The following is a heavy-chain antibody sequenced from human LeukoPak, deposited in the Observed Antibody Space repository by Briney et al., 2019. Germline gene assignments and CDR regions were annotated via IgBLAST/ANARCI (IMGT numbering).Heavy chain of an antibody. J-gene: IGHJ4*02. Sequence: PGGSLRLSCAASGFTFDDYAMHWVRQAPGKGLEWVSSISSSSSYIYYADSVKGRFTISRDNAKNSLYLQMNSLRAEDTAVYYCARVGWNYYDSSGYRIDYWGQGTLDTVSS. CDR1: GFTFDDYA. D-gene: IGHD3-22*01. CDR2: ISSSSSYI. CDR3: ARVGWNYYDSSGYRIDY. V-gene: IGHV3-21*01.